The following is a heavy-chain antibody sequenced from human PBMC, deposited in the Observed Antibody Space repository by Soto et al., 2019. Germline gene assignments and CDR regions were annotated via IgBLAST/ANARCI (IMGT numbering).Heavy chain of an antibody. V-gene: IGHV4-59*01. Sequence: PSETLSLTCTVSGGSISSYYWSWIRQPPGKGLEWIGYIYYSGSTNYNPSLKSRVTISVDTSKNQFSLKLSSVTAADTAVYYCARRSPIWFGEHFLEPPFDPWGQGTLVTVSS. D-gene: IGHD3-10*01. J-gene: IGHJ5*02. CDR3: ARRSPIWFGEHFLEPPFDP. CDR1: GGSISSYY. CDR2: IYYSGST.